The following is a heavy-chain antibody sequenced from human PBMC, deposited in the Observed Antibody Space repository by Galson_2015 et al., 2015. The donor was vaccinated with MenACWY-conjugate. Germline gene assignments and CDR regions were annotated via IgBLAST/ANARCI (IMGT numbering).Heavy chain of an antibody. CDR1: GGSISSSSYF. CDR2: ISYSGST. D-gene: IGHD4-23*01. J-gene: IGHJ3*02. CDR3: ARRSARLTLGAFDI. Sequence: ETLSLTCTVSGGSISSSSYFWGWIRQPPGKGLGWIGTISYSGSTHYNPSLNNRVTVSADTSKNQFSLNVNSVTAADTALYYCARRSARLTLGAFDIWGQGTMVTVSS. V-gene: IGHV4-39*01.